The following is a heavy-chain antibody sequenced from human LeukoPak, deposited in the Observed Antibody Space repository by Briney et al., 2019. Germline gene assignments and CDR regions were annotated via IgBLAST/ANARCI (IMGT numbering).Heavy chain of an antibody. V-gene: IGHV4-59*08. Sequence: SETLSLTCTVSGGSINNYYWNWIRQPPGKGLEWIGYIYYSGSASYNPSLKSRVTISVDTSKNQFSLKLSSVTAADTAVYYCARGSTGTAMVTVGVDYWGQGTLVTVSS. CDR3: ARGSTGTAMVTVGVDY. D-gene: IGHD5-18*01. CDR2: IYYSGSA. J-gene: IGHJ4*02. CDR1: GGSINNYY.